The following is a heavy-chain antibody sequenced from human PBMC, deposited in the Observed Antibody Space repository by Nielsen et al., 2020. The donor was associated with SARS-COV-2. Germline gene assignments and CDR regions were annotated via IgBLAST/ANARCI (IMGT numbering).Heavy chain of an antibody. CDR2: IKQDGSEK. CDR1: GFTFSSYW. J-gene: IGHJ3*02. Sequence: GESLKISCAASGFTFSSYWMSWVRQAPGKGLEWVANIKQDGSEKYYVDSVKGRFTISRDNAKNSLYLQMNSLRAEDTAVYYCARDRLDTGYFDWLSLGISNAFDIWGQGTMVTVSS. CDR3: ARDRLDTGYFDWLSLGISNAFDI. V-gene: IGHV3-7*01. D-gene: IGHD3-9*01.